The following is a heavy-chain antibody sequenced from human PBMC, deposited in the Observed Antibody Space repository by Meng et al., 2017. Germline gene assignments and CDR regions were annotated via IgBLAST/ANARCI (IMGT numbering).Heavy chain of an antibody. CDR2: ISSSSYI. CDR1: GFTFSSYS. Sequence: GESLKISCAASGFTFSSYSMNWVRQAPGKGLEWVSSISSSSYIYYADSVKGRFTISRDNAKNSLYLQMNSLRAEDTAVYYCAREAEIVVVVAATGFDYWGQGTLVTVSS. V-gene: IGHV3-21*01. J-gene: IGHJ4*02. CDR3: AREAEIVVVVAATGFDY. D-gene: IGHD2-15*01.